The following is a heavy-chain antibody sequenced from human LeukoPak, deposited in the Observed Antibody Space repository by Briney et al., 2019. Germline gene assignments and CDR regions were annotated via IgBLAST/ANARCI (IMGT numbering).Heavy chain of an antibody. CDR1: GFTFSTYW. CDR3: VAGMGNY. CDR2: INSDGNII. Sequence: GGSLRLSCAASGFTFSTYWMHWVRQVPGRGLVWVSRINSDGNIITYADSVKGRFTISRDNARNMVYLQMNSLRAEDTAVYYCVAGMGNYWGQGTLVPV. J-gene: IGHJ4*02. V-gene: IGHV3-74*01. D-gene: IGHD6-13*01.